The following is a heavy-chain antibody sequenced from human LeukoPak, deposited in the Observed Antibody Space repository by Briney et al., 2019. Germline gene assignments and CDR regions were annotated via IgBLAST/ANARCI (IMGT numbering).Heavy chain of an antibody. CDR1: GGSFSGYY. J-gene: IGHJ4*02. CDR3: ARGIYGDYYFDY. D-gene: IGHD4-17*01. CDR2: INHSGST. Sequence: PSETLSLTCAVYGGSFSGYYWSRIRQPPGKGLEWIGEINHSGSTNYNPSLKSRVTIALDTSKNQFSLKLSSVTAADTAMYYCARGIYGDYYFDYWGQGTLVTVSS. V-gene: IGHV4-34*01.